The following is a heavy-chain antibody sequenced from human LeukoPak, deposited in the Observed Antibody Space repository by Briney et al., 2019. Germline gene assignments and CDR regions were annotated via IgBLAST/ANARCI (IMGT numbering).Heavy chain of an antibody. Sequence: ASVKVSCKASGYTFTSYGISWVRQAPGQGLEWMGWISAYNGNTNYAQKLQGRVTMTTDTSTSTAYMELRSLRSDDTAVYYCARYRPGATGSNAFDIWGQGTMVTVSS. CDR2: ISAYNGNT. CDR1: GYTFTSYG. J-gene: IGHJ3*02. V-gene: IGHV1-18*01. D-gene: IGHD1-26*01. CDR3: ARYRPGATGSNAFDI.